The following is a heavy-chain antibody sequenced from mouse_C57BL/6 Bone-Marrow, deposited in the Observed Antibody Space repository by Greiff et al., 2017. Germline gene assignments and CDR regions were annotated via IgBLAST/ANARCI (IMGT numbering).Heavy chain of an antibody. D-gene: IGHD2-10*01. CDR2: IYPGDGDT. Sequence: QVQLQQSGPELVKPGASVKISCKASGYAFSSSWMHWVKQRPGKGLEWIGRIYPGDGDTNYNGKFKGKATLTADKSSSTAYMQLSSLTSEDSAVYFCASSYRDVWGTGTTVTVSS. CDR1: GYAFSSSW. CDR3: ASSYRDV. J-gene: IGHJ1*03. V-gene: IGHV1-82*01.